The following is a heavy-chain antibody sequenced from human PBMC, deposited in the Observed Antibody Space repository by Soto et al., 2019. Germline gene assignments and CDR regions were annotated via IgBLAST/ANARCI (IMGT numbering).Heavy chain of an antibody. CDR3: ARHFGALLWFGELPRPYHYYYMDV. V-gene: IGHV5-51*01. CDR1: GYSFTSYW. J-gene: IGHJ6*03. CDR2: IYPGDSDT. Sequence: GESLKISCKGSGYSFTSYWIGWVRQMPGKGLEWMGIIYPGDSDTRYSPSFQGQVTISADKSISTAYLQWSSLKTSDTAMYYCARHFGALLWFGELPRPYHYYYMDVWGKGTTVTVSS. D-gene: IGHD3-10*01.